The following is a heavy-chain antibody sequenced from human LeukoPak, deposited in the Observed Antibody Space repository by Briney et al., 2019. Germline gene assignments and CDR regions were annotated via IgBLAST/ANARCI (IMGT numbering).Heavy chain of an antibody. CDR3: ARVDDRGHYYDSSGPRKLFDY. CDR2: INPDSGGT. CDR1: GYTFTGYY. D-gene: IGHD3-22*01. J-gene: IGHJ4*02. Sequence: ASVKVSCKASGYTFTGYYMHWVRQAPGQGLEWVGWINPDSGGTNYARKFQGRATMTRDTSIRAAYMELRRLRSDGTAVYYCARVDDRGHYYDSSGPRKLFDYWGQGTLVTVSS. V-gene: IGHV1-2*02.